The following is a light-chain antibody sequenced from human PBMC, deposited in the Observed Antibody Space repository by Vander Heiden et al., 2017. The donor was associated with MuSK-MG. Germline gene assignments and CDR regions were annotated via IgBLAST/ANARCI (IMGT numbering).Light chain of an antibody. J-gene: IGKJ5*01. CDR3: QQYCTSPPIT. CDR2: GAS. CDR1: QSVGSSY. Sequence: EIVLTQSPGTLYWSPGERAPLSCRASQSVGSSYLAWYQQKPGQAPRLLIYGASSRATGIPDRFSGSGSGTDFTLTISRLEPEDFAVYYCQQYCTSPPITFGQGTRLEIK. V-gene: IGKV3-20*01.